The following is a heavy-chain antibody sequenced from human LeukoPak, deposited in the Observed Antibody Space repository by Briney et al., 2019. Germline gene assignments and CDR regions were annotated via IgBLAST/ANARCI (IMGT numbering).Heavy chain of an antibody. CDR2: IWYDGSNK. CDR3: ARDGTDTTDFDY. CDR1: GFTFSSYG. D-gene: IGHD4-17*01. Sequence: GRSLRLSCAASGFTFSSYGMHWVRQAPGKGLEWVAVIWYDGSNKYYADSVKGRFTISRDNSKNTLYLQMNSLRAEDTAVYYCARDGTDTTDFDYWGQGTLVTVSS. V-gene: IGHV3-33*01. J-gene: IGHJ4*02.